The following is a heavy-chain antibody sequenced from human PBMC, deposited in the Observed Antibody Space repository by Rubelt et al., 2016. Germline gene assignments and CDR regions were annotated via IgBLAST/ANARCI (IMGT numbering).Heavy chain of an antibody. D-gene: IGHD1-26*01. J-gene: IGHJ5*02. Sequence: QLQLQESGPGLVKPSETLSLTCSVSGGSISRSSYYWGWIRQPPGKGLEWIGYIYYSGSTSYNPSLKSRVTISVDTSKNQCSLKLSSVTAADTACYYCAKQDGAVVGANNWFDPWGQGTLVTVSS. V-gene: IGHV4-61*05. CDR1: GGSISRSSYY. CDR3: AKQDGAVVGANNWFDP. CDR2: IYYSGST.